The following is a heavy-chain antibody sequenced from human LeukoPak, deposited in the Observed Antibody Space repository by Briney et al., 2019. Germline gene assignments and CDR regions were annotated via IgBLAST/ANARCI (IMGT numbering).Heavy chain of an antibody. CDR2: IYYSGSI. J-gene: IGHJ4*02. CDR1: GGSFSGYY. D-gene: IGHD6-19*01. Sequence: SETLSLTCAVYGGSFSGYYWSWIRQSPGKGLEWIGSIYYSGSIYYNPFLESRVTISVDTSKNQFSLKLSSVTAADTAVYYCATSGWYLLPGVYWGQGTLVTVSS. V-gene: IGHV4-34*01. CDR3: ATSGWYLLPGVY.